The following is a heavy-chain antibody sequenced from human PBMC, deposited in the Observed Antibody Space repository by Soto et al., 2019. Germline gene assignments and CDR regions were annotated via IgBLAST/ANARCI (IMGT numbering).Heavy chain of an antibody. J-gene: IGHJ5*02. CDR2: INYRGST. CDR3: ARGVGSAWFDP. Sequence: QVQLQESGPGLVKPSETLSLTCGVSGGSVSSGSYFWSWIRQPPGKGLEWIGYINYRGSTNYNLSLKSRVTISVDTAKNHFSLKLSSVTAADTAVYYCARGVGSAWFDPWGQGTLVTVSS. V-gene: IGHV4-61*03. CDR1: GGSVSSGSYF.